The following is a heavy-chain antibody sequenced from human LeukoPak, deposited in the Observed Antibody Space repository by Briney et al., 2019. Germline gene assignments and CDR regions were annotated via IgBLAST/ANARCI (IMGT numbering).Heavy chain of an antibody. D-gene: IGHD3-22*01. CDR2: IHYTGTT. Sequence: SETLSLTGTVSGGSIRSSSYYWAWIRQPPGKGLEWIGTIHYTGTTYYNPSLKSRVTISVDTSKNQFSLNLSSVTAADTTFYYCARLGGYYDPPDYWGQGTLVTVSS. CDR3: ARLGGYYDPPDY. J-gene: IGHJ4*02. CDR1: GGSIRSSSYY. V-gene: IGHV4-39*01.